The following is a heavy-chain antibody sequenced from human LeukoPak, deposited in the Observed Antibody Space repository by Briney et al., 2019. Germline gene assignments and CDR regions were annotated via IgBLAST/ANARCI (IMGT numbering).Heavy chain of an antibody. CDR2: ISGSGGST. CDR1: GFTFSSYG. Sequence: GGSLRLSCAASGFTFSSYGMSWVRQAPGKGLEWVSAISGSGGSTYYADSVKGRFTISRDNSKNTLYLQMNSLRAEDTAVYYCAKDSTLLRYFDWSSADAFDIWGQGTMVTVSS. D-gene: IGHD3-9*01. CDR3: AKDSTLLRYFDWSSADAFDI. J-gene: IGHJ3*02. V-gene: IGHV3-23*01.